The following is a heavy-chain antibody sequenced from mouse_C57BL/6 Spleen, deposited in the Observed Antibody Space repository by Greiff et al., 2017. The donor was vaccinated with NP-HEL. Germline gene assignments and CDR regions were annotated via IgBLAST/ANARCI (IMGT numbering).Heavy chain of an antibody. CDR2: ISYDGSN. CDR1: GYSITSGYY. V-gene: IGHV3-6*01. CDR3: ASYGYDSYAMDY. Sequence: EVKLLESGPGLVKPSQSLSLTCSVTGYSITSGYYWNWIRQFPGNKLEWMGYISYDGSNNYNPSLKNRISITRDTSKNQFFLKLNSVTTEDTATYSCASYGYDSYAMDYWGQGTSVTVSS. D-gene: IGHD2-2*01. J-gene: IGHJ4*01.